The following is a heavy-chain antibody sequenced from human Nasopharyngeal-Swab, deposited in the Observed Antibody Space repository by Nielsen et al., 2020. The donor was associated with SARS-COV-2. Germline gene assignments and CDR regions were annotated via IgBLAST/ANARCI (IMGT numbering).Heavy chain of an antibody. D-gene: IGHD3-9*01. CDR1: GCTFSSYW. CDR2: INRDGSST. J-gene: IGHJ6*02. V-gene: IGHV3-74*01. Sequence: SLKFSCAASGCTFSSYWMHWVRQAPGKGLVWVLRINRDGSSTSYADSVKGRFTTSRDNAKNTLYLQMNSLRAEDTAVYCCARDLGVTYYEILTGYYPINYYYGMDVWAKGPRSPSP. CDR3: ARDLGVTYYEILTGYYPINYYYGMDV.